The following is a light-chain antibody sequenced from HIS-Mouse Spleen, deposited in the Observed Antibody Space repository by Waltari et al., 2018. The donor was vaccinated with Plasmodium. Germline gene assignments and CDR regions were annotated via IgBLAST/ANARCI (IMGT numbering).Light chain of an antibody. CDR3: QSADSSGTYRV. V-gene: IGLV3-25*03. CDR1: ALPKQY. J-gene: IGLJ2*01. CDR2: KDS. Sequence: SYELTQPHSVSVSPGQTARITCPGDALPKQYADWYQQKPGQAPVLVIYKDSERPSGIPERFSGSSSGTTVTLTISGVQAEDEADYYCQSADSSGTYRVFGGGTKLTVL.